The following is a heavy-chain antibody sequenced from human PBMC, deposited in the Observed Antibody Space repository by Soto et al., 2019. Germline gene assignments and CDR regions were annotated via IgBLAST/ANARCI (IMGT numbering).Heavy chain of an antibody. V-gene: IGHV3-23*01. CDR3: TRHSGNDQAGRNFDS. Sequence: PGGSLRLSCAASGFAFISHAIIFFRRSPWKWLEWVSAIGAGSTPVYADSVKGRFTISRDNSKNTLFLQMNSLGAEDTAVYYCTRHSGNDQAGRNFDSWGQGTLVTVSS. J-gene: IGHJ4*02. D-gene: IGHD1-26*01. CDR2: IGAGSTP. CDR1: GFAFISHA.